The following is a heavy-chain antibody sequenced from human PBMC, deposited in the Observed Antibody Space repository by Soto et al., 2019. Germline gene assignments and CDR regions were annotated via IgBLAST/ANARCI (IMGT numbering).Heavy chain of an antibody. J-gene: IGHJ4*02. CDR2: ISYEGSNK. Sequence: GGSMKLSCAASGVTFSSYGMHLVLQAPGKGLEWVAVISYEGSNKYYADSVKGRFTISRDNSKNTLYLQMNSLRAEDTAVYYCAKDYMATTPLDYWGQGTLVTVSS. CDR1: GVTFSSYG. CDR3: AKDYMATTPLDY. V-gene: IGHV3-30*18. D-gene: IGHD5-12*01.